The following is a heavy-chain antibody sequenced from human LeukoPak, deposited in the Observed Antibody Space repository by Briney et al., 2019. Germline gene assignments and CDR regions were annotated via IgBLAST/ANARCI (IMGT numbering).Heavy chain of an antibody. CDR1: GFTFDDYG. V-gene: IGHV3-20*04. J-gene: IGHJ4*02. CDR2: MNWNGNDI. D-gene: IGHD3-22*01. Sequence: GGSLRLSCAASGFTFDDYGMNWVRQAPGKGLEWVSGMNWNGNDIGYADSVKGRFTISRDNAKNFLYLQMNSLRTEDTALYYCAKDRSSGYYYSFDYWGQGTLVTVSS. CDR3: AKDRSSGYYYSFDY.